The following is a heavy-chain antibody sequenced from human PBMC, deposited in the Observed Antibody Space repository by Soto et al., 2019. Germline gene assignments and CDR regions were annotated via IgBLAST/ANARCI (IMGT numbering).Heavy chain of an antibody. CDR1: GFTFSSYA. CDR2: ISYDGSNK. D-gene: IGHD6-13*01. V-gene: IGHV3-30*04. Sequence: GGSLRLSCAASGFTFSSYAMHWVRQAPGKGLECVSVISYDGSNKYYADSVKGRFTISRDNSKNTLYLQMNSLRAEDTAVYYCAREAYSSSYFDYWGQGTLVTVSS. CDR3: AREAYSSSYFDY. J-gene: IGHJ4*02.